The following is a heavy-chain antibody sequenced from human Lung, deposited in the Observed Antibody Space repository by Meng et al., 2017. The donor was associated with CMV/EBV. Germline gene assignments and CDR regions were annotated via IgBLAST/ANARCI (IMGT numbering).Heavy chain of an antibody. Sequence: SXTXSLXCTVSGGSISSSSYYWGWIRQPPGKGLEWIGSIYYSGSTYYNPSLKSRVTISVDTSKNQFSLKLSSVTAADTAVYYCARGVIASNYYYYGMDVWGQGTTVTVSS. CDR1: GGSISSSSYY. D-gene: IGHD2/OR15-2a*01. CDR3: ARGVIASNYYYYGMDV. CDR2: IYYSGST. J-gene: IGHJ6*02. V-gene: IGHV4-39*07.